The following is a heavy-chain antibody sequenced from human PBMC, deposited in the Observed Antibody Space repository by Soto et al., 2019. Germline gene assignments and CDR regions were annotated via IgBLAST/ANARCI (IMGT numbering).Heavy chain of an antibody. CDR1: GGTFSSYA. Sequence: QVQLVQSGAEVKKPGSSVKVSCKASGGTFSSYAISWVRQAPGQGLEWMGGIIPIFGTANYAQKFQGRVTITADESTSTAYMELSSLRSEDTAVYYCASPDKRITMVRGVIGYYYSGMDVWGQGTTVTVSS. D-gene: IGHD3-10*01. CDR2: IIPIFGTA. V-gene: IGHV1-69*01. J-gene: IGHJ6*02. CDR3: ASPDKRITMVRGVIGYYYSGMDV.